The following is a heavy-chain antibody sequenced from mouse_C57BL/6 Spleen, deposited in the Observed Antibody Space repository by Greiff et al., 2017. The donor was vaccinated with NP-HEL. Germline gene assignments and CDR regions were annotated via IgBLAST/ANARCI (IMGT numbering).Heavy chain of an antibody. D-gene: IGHD1-1*01. V-gene: IGHV5-9-1*02. J-gene: IGHJ4*01. CDR2: ISSGGDYI. CDR3: TRDQDYGSSSYAMDY. Sequence: VQWVESGEGLVKPGGSLKLSCAASGFTFSSYAMSWVRQTPEKRLEWVAYISSGGDYIYYADTVKGRFTISRDNARNTLYLQMSSLKSEDTAMYYCTRDQDYGSSSYAMDYWGQGTSVTVSS. CDR1: GFTFSSYA.